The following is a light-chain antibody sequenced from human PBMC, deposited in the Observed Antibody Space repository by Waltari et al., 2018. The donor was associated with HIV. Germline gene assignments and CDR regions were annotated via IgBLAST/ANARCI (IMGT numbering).Light chain of an antibody. CDR3: AAWDDSLNVYL. J-gene: IGLJ1*01. CDR2: SNN. Sequence: QSELTQPASVSGTPGQTVTFSCSGGRSTIGRNTVNWYRQFPGAAPKLLIYSNNQRPSGVPDRFSGSKSGTSASLAISGLQSGDEADYYCAAWDDSLNVYLFGPGTKATVL. V-gene: IGLV1-44*01. CDR1: RSTIGRNT.